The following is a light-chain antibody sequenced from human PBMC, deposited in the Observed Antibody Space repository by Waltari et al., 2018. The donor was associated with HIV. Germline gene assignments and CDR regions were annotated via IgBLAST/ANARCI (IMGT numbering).Light chain of an antibody. CDR3: QQLNTFPPT. J-gene: IGKJ4*01. CDR1: QGIAGY. Sequence: GGRVTITCRASQGIAGYLAWYQQKPGKPPNLLIYETSTLQNGVPSRFSGSGSGTEFTLTISSLQPEDFTTYYCQQLNTFPPTFGGGTKVEIK. CDR2: ETS. V-gene: IGKV1-9*01.